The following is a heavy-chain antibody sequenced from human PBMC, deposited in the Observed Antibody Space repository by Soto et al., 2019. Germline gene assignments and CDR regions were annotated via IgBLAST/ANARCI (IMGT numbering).Heavy chain of an antibody. D-gene: IGHD5-12*01. Sequence: LXLSCAASGFTFSRYTMSWVRQAPGKGLEWVSAISGSGGSTYYADSVKGRFTISRDNSKNTLYLQMNSLRAEDTAVYYCAKDRAHIGGLRLPVLGGMDVWGQGTKVTVYS. CDR1: GFTFSRYT. CDR2: ISGSGGST. CDR3: AKDRAHIGGLRLPVLGGMDV. J-gene: IGHJ6*02. V-gene: IGHV3-23*01.